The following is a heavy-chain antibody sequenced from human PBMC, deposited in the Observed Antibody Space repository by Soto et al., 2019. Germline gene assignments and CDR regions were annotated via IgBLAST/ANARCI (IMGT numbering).Heavy chain of an antibody. CDR3: ARNGDSTDYRGWFDP. D-gene: IGHD2-8*02. CDR2: IYSGGTT. CDR1: GFTVSSNY. V-gene: IGHV3-66*01. Sequence: PGGSLRLSCAASGFTVSSNYMSWVRQAPGKGLEWVSVIYSGGTTYYADSVKGRFTISRDNSKNTLYLQMNSLRAEDTAVYYCARNGDSTDYRGWFDPWGQATLVTVSS. J-gene: IGHJ5*02.